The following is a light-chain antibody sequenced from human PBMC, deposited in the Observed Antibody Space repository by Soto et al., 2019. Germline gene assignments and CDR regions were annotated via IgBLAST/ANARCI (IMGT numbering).Light chain of an antibody. CDR2: DAS. J-gene: IGKJ4*01. CDR1: QSVSSY. CDR3: QQRSNWPPLT. V-gene: IGKV3-11*01. Sequence: EIVLTQSPATLSLSPGERATLSCRASQSVSSYLAWYQQKPSQAPRLLIYDASNRATGIPGRFSGSGFWTDFPLTISSLGPENFSVYFCQQRSNWPPLTFGGGTKVEIK.